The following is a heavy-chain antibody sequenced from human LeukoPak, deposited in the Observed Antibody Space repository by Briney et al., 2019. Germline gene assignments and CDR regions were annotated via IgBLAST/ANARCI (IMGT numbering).Heavy chain of an antibody. D-gene: IGHD5-18*01. CDR1: GLTVSSNY. CDR2: ISRGGTT. Sequence: PGGSLRLSCAASGLTVSSNYMTWVRQAPGKGLEWVSLISRGGTTYYAGSVKGRFTISRDNSKNTLYLQMISLRAEDTAVYYCATEEDTAMGKYGMDVWGQGTTVTVSS. CDR3: ATEEDTAMGKYGMDV. V-gene: IGHV3-53*01. J-gene: IGHJ6*02.